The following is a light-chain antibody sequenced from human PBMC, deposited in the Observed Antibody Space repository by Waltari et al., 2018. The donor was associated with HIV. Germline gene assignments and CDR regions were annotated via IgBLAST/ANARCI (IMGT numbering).Light chain of an antibody. Sequence: DTALTQSPGTLSLSPGEAAILSCRTSQPVSSSHLGWYQQKPGQAPRLLVYGASTRAACIPDRFSGSGSGADFTRSISRLEPEDFAVYYCHQYGSSPETFGQGTKV. CDR3: HQYGSSPET. CDR2: GAS. J-gene: IGKJ1*01. V-gene: IGKV3-20*01. CDR1: QPVSSSH.